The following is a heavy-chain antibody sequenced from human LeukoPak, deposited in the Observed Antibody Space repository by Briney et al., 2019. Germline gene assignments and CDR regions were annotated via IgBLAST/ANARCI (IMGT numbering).Heavy chain of an antibody. CDR2: ISGSGGST. CDR3: AKGIGRFGEWFDY. V-gene: IGHV3-23*01. D-gene: IGHD3-10*01. CDR1: GFTFSSYA. J-gene: IGHJ4*02. Sequence: GGSLRLSCAASGFTFSSYAMSRVRQAPGKGLEWVSAISGSGGSTYYADSVKGRFTISRDNSKNTLYLQMNSLRAEDTAVYYCAKGIGRFGEWFDYWGQGTLVTVSS.